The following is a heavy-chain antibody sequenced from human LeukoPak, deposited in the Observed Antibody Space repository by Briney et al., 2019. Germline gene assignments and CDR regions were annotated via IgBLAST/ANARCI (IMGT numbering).Heavy chain of an antibody. CDR2: IYYSGST. D-gene: IGHD2-15*01. CDR1: GGSISSYY. CDR3: ARVGPGYCSGGSCYYFDY. V-gene: IGHV4-59*01. Sequence: SETLSLTCTVSGGSISSYYWSWIRRPPGKGLEWIGYIYYSGSTNYNPSLKSRVTISVDTSKNQFSLKLSSVTAADTAVYYCARVGPGYCSGGSCYYFDYWGQGTLVTVSS. J-gene: IGHJ4*02.